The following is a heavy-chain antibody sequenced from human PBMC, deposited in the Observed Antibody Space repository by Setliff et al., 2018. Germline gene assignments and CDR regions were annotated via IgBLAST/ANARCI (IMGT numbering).Heavy chain of an antibody. V-gene: IGHV1-46*01. D-gene: IGHD6-13*01. CDR1: GYTFTSYY. CDR3: TRGGAAAAGKKGVFEH. J-gene: IGHJ4*02. Sequence: SVKVPCKASGYTFTSYYMYWVRQVPGQGPEWMGTINTGGGSASIVDQFQGRVTMTRDTSTSTVYMELNGLRSDDTAIYYCTRGGAAAAGKKGVFEHWGQGTLVTVSS. CDR2: INTGGGSA.